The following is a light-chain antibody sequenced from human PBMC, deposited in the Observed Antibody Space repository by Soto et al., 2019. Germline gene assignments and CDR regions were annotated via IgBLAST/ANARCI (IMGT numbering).Light chain of an antibody. J-gene: IGKJ4*01. V-gene: IGKV1-12*01. CDR1: QGINNW. CDR3: QQANSFPHT. Sequence: DIQMTQSPSSVSASIGDRVTITCRASQGINNWLAWYQQTPGKAPKLLIYATSTLQSGVPSGFSGSGSGTEFTLTISSLQPEDFATYYCQQANSFPHTVGGGTKVEIK. CDR2: ATS.